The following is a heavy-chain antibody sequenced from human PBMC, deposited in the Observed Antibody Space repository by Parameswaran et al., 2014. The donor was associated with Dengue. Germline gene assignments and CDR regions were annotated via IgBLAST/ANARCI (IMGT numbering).Heavy chain of an antibody. V-gene: IGHV4-39*02. CDR3: ARDLIMVYATPDY. D-gene: IGHD2-8*01. CDR2: LLYGGT. J-gene: IGHJ4*02. Sequence: WIRQAPREGAGVDWEYLLYGGTYYNPSLKSRVTISVDTSKNQFSLKLSSVTAADTAVYYCARDLIMVYATPDYWGQGTLVTVSS.